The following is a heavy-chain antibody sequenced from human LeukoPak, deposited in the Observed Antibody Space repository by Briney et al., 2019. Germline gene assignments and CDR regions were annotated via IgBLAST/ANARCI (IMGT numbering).Heavy chain of an antibody. V-gene: IGHV3-15*01. CDR2: IKSKTDGETT. Sequence: GGSLRLSCAASGFTFSNAWMSWVRQAPGKGLEWVGRIKSKTDGETTDYAAPVKGRFTISRDDSKNTLYLQMNSLKTEDTAVYYCTPGDYWGQGTLVTVSS. CDR1: GFTFSNAW. J-gene: IGHJ4*02. CDR3: TPGDY.